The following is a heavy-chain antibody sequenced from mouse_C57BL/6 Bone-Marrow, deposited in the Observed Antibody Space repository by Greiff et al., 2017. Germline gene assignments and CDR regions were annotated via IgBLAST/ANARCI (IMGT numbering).Heavy chain of an antibody. CDR2: IYPGDGDT. CDR3: ARPYYYGSSYWYFDV. CDR1: GYAFSSYW. Sequence: VQLQQSGAELVKPGASVKISCKASGYAFSSYWMNWVKQRPGKGLEWIGQIYPGDGDTNYNGKFKGKATLTADKSSSTANMQLSSLTSEDSSVYFCARPYYYGSSYWYFDVWGTGTTVSVSS. V-gene: IGHV1-80*01. J-gene: IGHJ1*03. D-gene: IGHD1-1*01.